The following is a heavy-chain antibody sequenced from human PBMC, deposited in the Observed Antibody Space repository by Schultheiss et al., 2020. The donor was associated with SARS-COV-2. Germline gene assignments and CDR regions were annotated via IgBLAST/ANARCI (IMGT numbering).Heavy chain of an antibody. J-gene: IGHJ3*02. V-gene: IGHV4-59*01. D-gene: IGHD4-17*01. CDR3: ASHDYGDYVRGAFDI. CDR1: GGSISSYY. Sequence: SETLSLTCTVSGGSISSYYWSWIRQPPGKGLEWIGEINHRGSTDYNPSLKSRVTMSVDTSKNQFSLKLSSVTAADTAVYYCASHDYGDYVRGAFDIWGQGTMVTVSS. CDR2: INHRGST.